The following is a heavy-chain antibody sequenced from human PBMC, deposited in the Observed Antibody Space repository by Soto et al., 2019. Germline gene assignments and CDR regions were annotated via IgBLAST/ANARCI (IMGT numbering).Heavy chain of an antibody. Sequence: QVQLQQWGAGLLKPSETLSLTCAVQGGSFSGYYWTWIRQSPGQGLEWIGEINNGGSTTYNPSLKGRVTVSLDTPKNHFSLNLSSVTAADSAVYFCARHRDYYYFYYGMDVWGQGTTVTVSS. D-gene: IGHD3-16*01. V-gene: IGHV4-34*01. CDR3: ARHRDYYYFYYGMDV. CDR1: GGSFSGYY. CDR2: INNGGST. J-gene: IGHJ6*02.